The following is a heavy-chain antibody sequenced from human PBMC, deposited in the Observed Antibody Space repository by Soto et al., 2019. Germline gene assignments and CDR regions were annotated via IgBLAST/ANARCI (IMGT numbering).Heavy chain of an antibody. CDR2: ISGDGNTQ. V-gene: IGHV3-30-3*01. Sequence: QVQLVESGGGVVQPERSLRLSCVASGFTFNLYTMHWLRQAPGKGLEWVAVISGDGNTQYYADSVKGRFTISRDNSTNTLHLQMNSLRVVDTAVYYCARVAVPTEHYDPLGPWGQGTLVTVSS. CDR3: ARVAVPTEHYDPLGP. D-gene: IGHD3-22*01. J-gene: IGHJ5*02. CDR1: GFTFNLYT.